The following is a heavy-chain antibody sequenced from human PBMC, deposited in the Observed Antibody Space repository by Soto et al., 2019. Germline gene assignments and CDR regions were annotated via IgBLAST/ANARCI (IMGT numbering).Heavy chain of an antibody. CDR2: ISGSGGNT. CDR1: GFTFSNYV. Sequence: EVQLLESGGGLVQPGGSLRLSCANSGFTFSNYVMSWVRQAPGKGLEWVSTISGSGGNTDYADSVKGRFTISRDKSKNTLFLQMNSLRAEDTAVYSCAKDLIVAARQGDYFDYWGQGTLVTVSS. CDR3: AKDLIVAARQGDYFDY. V-gene: IGHV3-23*01. J-gene: IGHJ4*02. D-gene: IGHD6-6*01.